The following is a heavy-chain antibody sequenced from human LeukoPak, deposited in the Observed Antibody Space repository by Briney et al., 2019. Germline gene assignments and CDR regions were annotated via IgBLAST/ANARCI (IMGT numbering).Heavy chain of an antibody. D-gene: IGHD3-22*01. V-gene: IGHV3-74*01. CDR1: GFTFSRYW. Sequence: GGSLRLSCAASGFTFSRYWMHWVRQAPGKGLVWVSRINGDGSTTSYADSVKGGFTISRDNAKNTLYLQMNSLRAEDTAVYYCASGNYYDSRGYYTLGHWGQGTLVTVSS. J-gene: IGHJ1*01. CDR2: INGDGSTT. CDR3: ASGNYYDSRGYYTLGH.